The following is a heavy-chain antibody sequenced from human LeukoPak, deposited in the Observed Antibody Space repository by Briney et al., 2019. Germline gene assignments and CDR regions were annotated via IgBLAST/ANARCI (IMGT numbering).Heavy chain of an antibody. V-gene: IGHV3-48*03. Sequence: PGGSLRLSCAASGFTFRSYGMNWVRQAPGKELEWVSYITSSGSTIYYADSVKGRFTISRDNAKTSLYLQMNSLRAEDTAVYYCASEFIVGATFDYWGQGTLVTVSS. D-gene: IGHD1-26*01. CDR2: ITSSGSTI. J-gene: IGHJ4*02. CDR3: ASEFIVGATFDY. CDR1: GFTFRSYG.